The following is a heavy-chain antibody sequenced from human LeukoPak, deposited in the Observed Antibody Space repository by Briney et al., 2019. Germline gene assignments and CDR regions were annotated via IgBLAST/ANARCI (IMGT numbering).Heavy chain of an antibody. CDR3: ARDNSVGDYAWWFDP. J-gene: IGHJ5*02. Sequence: ASVKVSCKASGYTFTGYYMHWVRQAPGQGLEWLGLISPRGGSTWYAQRFQGRVTMTRDMSTGTDYMELSSLRSEDTAVYYCARDNSVGDYAWWFDPWGQGTLVTVSS. D-gene: IGHD1-26*01. CDR1: GYTFTGYY. V-gene: IGHV1-46*01. CDR2: ISPRGGST.